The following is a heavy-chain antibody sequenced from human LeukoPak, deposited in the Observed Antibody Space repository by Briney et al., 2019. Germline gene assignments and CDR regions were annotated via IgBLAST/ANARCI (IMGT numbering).Heavy chain of an antibody. J-gene: IGHJ4*02. CDR2: ISHSGSA. D-gene: IGHD3-10*01. Sequence: SETLSLTCSVSDDSITMYYWTWIRRPPGKGLEWIGEISHSGSANYNPSLKSRVTISVDTSKNQFSLKVNSVTAADTAVYYCARGSMVRGYPTRYWGQGTLVTVSS. CDR3: ARGSMVRGYPTRY. V-gene: IGHV4-34*01. CDR1: DDSITMYY.